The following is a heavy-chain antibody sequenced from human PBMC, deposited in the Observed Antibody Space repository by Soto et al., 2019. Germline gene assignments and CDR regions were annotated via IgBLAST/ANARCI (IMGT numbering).Heavy chain of an antibody. CDR3: ARERPSEDFWSGYSYGLDV. Sequence: GGSLRLSCAASGFTLSSYEMNWVRQAPGKGLEWVSYISSGGQTIYYADSVKGRFTISRDSAKNSLYLQLNSLRAEDTAVYYCARERPSEDFWSGYSYGLDVWGQGSAVTV. D-gene: IGHD3-3*01. V-gene: IGHV3-48*03. CDR1: GFTLSSYE. J-gene: IGHJ6*02. CDR2: ISSGGQTI.